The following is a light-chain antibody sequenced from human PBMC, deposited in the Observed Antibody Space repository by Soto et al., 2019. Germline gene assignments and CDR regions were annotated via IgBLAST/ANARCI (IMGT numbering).Light chain of an antibody. CDR1: TSNIGNNI. CDR3: ATWEDSLNGWV. CDR2: TND. Sequence: QLVLTQPPSASGAPGQTVTISCSGSTSNIGNNIVNWYQHLPGTAPKLVIHTNDQRPSGVPDRFSGSKSGTSASLAISGLQSEDEADYFCATWEDSLNGWVFGGGTKVTVL. J-gene: IGLJ3*02. V-gene: IGLV1-44*01.